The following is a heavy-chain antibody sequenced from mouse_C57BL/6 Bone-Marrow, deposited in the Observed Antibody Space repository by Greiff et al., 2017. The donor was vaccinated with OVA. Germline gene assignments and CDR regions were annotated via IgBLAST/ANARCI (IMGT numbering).Heavy chain of an antibody. CDR3: ARLTYYYGSSYRYFDV. J-gene: IGHJ1*03. CDR2: ISYSGST. Sequence: EVMLVESGPGLAKPSQTLSLTCSVTGYSITSDYWNWIRKFPGNKLEYMGYISYSGSTYYNPSLKSRISITRDTSKNQYYLQLNSVTTEDTATYYCARLTYYYGSSYRYFDVWGTGTTVTVSS. D-gene: IGHD1-1*01. V-gene: IGHV3-8*01. CDR1: GYSITSDY.